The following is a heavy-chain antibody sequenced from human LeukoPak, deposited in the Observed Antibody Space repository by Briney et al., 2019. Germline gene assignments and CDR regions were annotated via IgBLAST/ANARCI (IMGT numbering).Heavy chain of an antibody. CDR3: ALILRISDFDY. V-gene: IGHV3-74*01. CDR1: GFTFSTYL. J-gene: IGHJ4*02. Sequence: GGSLRLSCAASGFTFSTYLMHWVRQAPGRGLVWVSRIHGDGISTTYADSVKGRFTISRDNAKNTLYLQMNSLRAEDTAVYYCALILRISDFDYWGQGTLVTVSS. CDR2: IHGDGIST. D-gene: IGHD3-3*01.